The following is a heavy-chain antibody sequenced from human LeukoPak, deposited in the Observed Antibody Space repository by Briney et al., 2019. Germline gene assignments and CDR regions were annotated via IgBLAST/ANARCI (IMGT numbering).Heavy chain of an antibody. CDR2: FCEGGDST. V-gene: IGHV3-23*01. J-gene: IGHJ4*02. CDR3: ARRAREGVSAAAYHFDY. Sequence: PGGPLSLSCIPSSFPYSRYDIICVREAPGKGLERVSDFCEGGDSTYHADSVKRRFTISRENSKNTLYLQMNSLRAEATAVFYCARRAREGVSAAAYHFDYWGQGTLVTVSS. CDR1: SFPYSRYD. D-gene: IGHD6-13*01.